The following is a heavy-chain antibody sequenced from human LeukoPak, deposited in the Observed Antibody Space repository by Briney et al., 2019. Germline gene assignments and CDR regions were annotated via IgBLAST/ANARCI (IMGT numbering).Heavy chain of an antibody. Sequence: GGSLRLSCAASGFTFSSYSMNWVRQAPGKGLEWVSSISSSSSYIYYADSVKGRFTISRDNAKNSLYLQMNSLRAEDTALYYCARGVTTVSGDYYYYHMDVWGKGTTVTVSS. CDR3: ARGVTTVSGDYYYYHMDV. V-gene: IGHV3-21*04. CDR2: ISSSSSYI. CDR1: GFTFSSYS. D-gene: IGHD4-17*01. J-gene: IGHJ6*03.